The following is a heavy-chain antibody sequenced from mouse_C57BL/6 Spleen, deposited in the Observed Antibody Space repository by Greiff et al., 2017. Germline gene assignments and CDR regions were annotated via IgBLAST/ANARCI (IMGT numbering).Heavy chain of an antibody. V-gene: IGHV1-20*01. CDR3: ARRRGYTTVVAHWYFDV. Sequence: VQLQQSGPELVKPGDSVKISCKASGYSFTGYFMNWVMQSHGKSLEWIGRINPYNGDTFYNQKFKGQATLTVDKSYSTAHMELRSLTSEDSAVYYCARRRGYTTVVAHWYFDVWGTGTTVTVSS. J-gene: IGHJ1*03. CDR2: INPYNGDT. CDR1: GYSFTGYF. D-gene: IGHD1-1*01.